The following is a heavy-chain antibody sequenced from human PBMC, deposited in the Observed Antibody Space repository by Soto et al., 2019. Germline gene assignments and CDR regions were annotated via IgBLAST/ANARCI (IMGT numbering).Heavy chain of an antibody. Sequence: PGESLKISCKGSGYIFTTYWIGWVRQMPGKGLEWMGPIHPGDSGAKYSPSFQGHVTISVDSSINTAYLQWGSLKASDAAIYYCARRGHYGDYWWFDPWGQGTPVTVSS. CDR1: GYIFTTYW. CDR2: IHPGDSGA. CDR3: ARRGHYGDYWWFDP. V-gene: IGHV5-51*01. D-gene: IGHD4-17*01. J-gene: IGHJ5*02.